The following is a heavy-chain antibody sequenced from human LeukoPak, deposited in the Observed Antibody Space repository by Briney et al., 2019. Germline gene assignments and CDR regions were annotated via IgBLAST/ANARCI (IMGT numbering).Heavy chain of an antibody. J-gene: IGHJ3*02. V-gene: IGHV3-74*01. D-gene: IGHD3-16*01. Sequence: GGSLGLSCVVSGFTFTDHWMHWVRHAPGEGLVWVSRVNNDGSNTIYADSVKGRFTVSRDNDKNPLYLQMNSLRAEDAAVYYCARGGGDHAFDIWGQGTVVTVSS. CDR2: VNNDGSNT. CDR3: ARGGGDHAFDI. CDR1: GFTFTDHW.